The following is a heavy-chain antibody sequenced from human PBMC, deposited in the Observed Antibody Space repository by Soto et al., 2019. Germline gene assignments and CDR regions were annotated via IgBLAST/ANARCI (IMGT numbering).Heavy chain of an antibody. CDR2: ISYDGSNK. D-gene: IGHD6-13*01. CDR1: GVTFSSYG. V-gene: IGHV3-30*18. J-gene: IGHJ6*02. CDR3: AKDLSSSWSARYYYGMDV. Sequence: PVGSLRLSCAASGVTFSSYGMHWVRQAPGKGLEWVAVISYDGSNKYYADSVKGRFTISRDNSKNTLYLQMNSLRAEDTAVYYCAKDLSSSWSARYYYGMDVWGQGTTVTVSS.